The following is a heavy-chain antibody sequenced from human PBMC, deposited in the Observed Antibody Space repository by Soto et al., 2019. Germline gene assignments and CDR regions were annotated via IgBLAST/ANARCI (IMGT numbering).Heavy chain of an antibody. CDR1: GGSVSSGSYY. V-gene: IGHV4-61*01. Sequence: SETLSLTCTVSGGSVSSGSYYWSWIRQPPGKGLEWIGYIYYSGSTNYNPSLKNRVTISLDTSKNQFSLKLTSVTAADTAVYYCARSGGTGATVDYWGQGTLVTVSS. J-gene: IGHJ4*02. CDR3: ARSGGTGATVDY. CDR2: IYYSGST. D-gene: IGHD1-1*01.